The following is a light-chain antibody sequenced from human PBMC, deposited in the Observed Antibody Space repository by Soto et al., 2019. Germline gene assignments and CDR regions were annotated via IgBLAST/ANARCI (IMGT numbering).Light chain of an antibody. V-gene: IGKV1-39*01. Sequence: IRMTESPSSFSASTGDRVTITGRASQGISNHLNWYQQKPGKAPKLLIFAASSLQSGVPSRFSGSRSGPDFTLTISSLQPEDFATYYCQQSYSSPPTFGQGTKVDIK. J-gene: IGKJ1*01. CDR3: QQSYSSPPT. CDR1: QGISNH. CDR2: AAS.